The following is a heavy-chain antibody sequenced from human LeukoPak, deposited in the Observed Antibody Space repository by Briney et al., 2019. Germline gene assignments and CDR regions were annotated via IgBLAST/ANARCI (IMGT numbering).Heavy chain of an antibody. Sequence: SETLSLTRAVYGGSLSGYYWRWIRHPPGKGLEWIGEINHSGSTNHNPSLKSRVTISVDTSKNQFSLKLSSVTAADTAVYYCARGKRRVVSGSAFDIWGQGTMVTVSS. CDR2: INHSGST. CDR1: GGSLSGYY. V-gene: IGHV4-34*01. D-gene: IGHD2-15*01. J-gene: IGHJ3*02. CDR3: ARGKRRVVSGSAFDI.